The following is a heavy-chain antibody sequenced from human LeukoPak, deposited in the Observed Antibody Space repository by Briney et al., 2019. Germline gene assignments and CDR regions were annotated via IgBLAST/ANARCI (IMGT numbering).Heavy chain of an antibody. D-gene: IGHD3-22*01. CDR3: ARDYFETSGAISSLYLLDV. V-gene: IGHV1-8*01. CDR2: LNPNSGNT. Sequence: GASVKVSCKASGYTFTSYDINWVRQAPGQGLEWMGWLNPNSGNTGYAQKFQGRVTMTRDTSTDTAYLELRSLRSEDTAVYYCARDYFETSGAISSLYLLDVWGLGTTVTVSS. J-gene: IGHJ6*02. CDR1: GYTFTSYD.